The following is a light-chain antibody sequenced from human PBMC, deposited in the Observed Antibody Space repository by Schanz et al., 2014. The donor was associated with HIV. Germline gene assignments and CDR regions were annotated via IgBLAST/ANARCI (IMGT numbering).Light chain of an antibody. CDR2: GAS. CDR3: QQYKSWPT. V-gene: IGKV3-15*01. Sequence: EIVMTQFPATLSVSPGERVTLSCRASQSLSANLAWYQQKPGQAPRVLMYGASTRGTDVPDRFSGSGSGTDFSLTINSLQSEDIAIYYCQQYKSWPTFGQGTRLEIK. J-gene: IGKJ5*01. CDR1: QSLSAN.